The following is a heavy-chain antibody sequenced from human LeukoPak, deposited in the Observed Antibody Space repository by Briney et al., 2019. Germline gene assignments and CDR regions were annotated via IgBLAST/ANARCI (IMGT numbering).Heavy chain of an antibody. CDR2: ISSSGSTI. Sequence: GGSLRLSCAASGFTFSSYEMNWVRQAPGKGLEWVSYISSSGSTIYYADSVKGRFTISRDNAKNSLYLQMNSLRAEDTAVYYCARDSVADSSSWFDPWGQGTLVTVSS. D-gene: IGHD6-19*01. CDR1: GFTFSSYE. CDR3: ARDSVADSSSWFDP. J-gene: IGHJ5*02. V-gene: IGHV3-48*03.